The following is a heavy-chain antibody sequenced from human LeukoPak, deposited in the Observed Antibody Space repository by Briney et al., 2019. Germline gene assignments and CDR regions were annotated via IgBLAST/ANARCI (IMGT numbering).Heavy chain of an antibody. D-gene: IGHD2-8*02. CDR1: GGSISSYY. CDR2: IYYSGST. J-gene: IGHJ4*02. Sequence: SETLSLTCTVSGGSISSYYWSWIRQPPGKGLEWIGYIYYSGSTNYNPSLKSRVTISVDTSKNQFSLKLSSVTAADTAVYYCARNPTGGYYYFDSWGQGALVTVSS. CDR3: ARNPTGGYYYFDS. V-gene: IGHV4-59*08.